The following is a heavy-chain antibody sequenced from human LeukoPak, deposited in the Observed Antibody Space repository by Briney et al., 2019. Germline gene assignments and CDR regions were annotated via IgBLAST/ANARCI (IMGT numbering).Heavy chain of an antibody. D-gene: IGHD6-19*01. J-gene: IGHJ4*02. V-gene: IGHV3-7*01. CDR2: IKQDGSEK. CDR3: ARDLRSSGWYYFDY. CDR1: GFTFSSYW. Sequence: GGSMRLSCAASGFTFSSYWMSWVRQAPGKGLEWVANIKQDGSEKYYVDSVKGRFTISRDNAKNSLYLQMNSLRAEDTAVYYCARDLRSSGWYYFDYWGQGTLVTVSS.